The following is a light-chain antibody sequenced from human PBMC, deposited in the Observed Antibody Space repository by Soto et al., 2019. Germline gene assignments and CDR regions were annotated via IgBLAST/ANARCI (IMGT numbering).Light chain of an antibody. Sequence: DIGLTQSPATLSLSPGERTTLSCRANQSVGTYLNWYQQKSGQAPRLLIFDASNRAAGIPARFSGSGSGTAFTLTISSLDPEDFAVYFCQQRRLWLTFGGGTKVE. CDR3: QQRRLWLT. V-gene: IGKV3-11*01. CDR2: DAS. CDR1: QSVGTY. J-gene: IGKJ4*01.